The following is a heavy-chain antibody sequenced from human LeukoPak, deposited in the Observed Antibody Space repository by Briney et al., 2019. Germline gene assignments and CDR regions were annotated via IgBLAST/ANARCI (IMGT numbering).Heavy chain of an antibody. Sequence: ASVKVSCKASGYTFTSYDINWVRQVTGQGLEWMGWMNPKSGNTGYAQKLQGRVTMTTDTSTSTAYMELRSLRSDDTAVYYCARDRGMDYYDSGTVRHDYWGQGTLVTVSS. D-gene: IGHD3-22*01. CDR3: ARDRGMDYYDSGTVRHDY. J-gene: IGHJ4*02. CDR2: MNPKSGNT. V-gene: IGHV1-8*02. CDR1: GYTFTSYD.